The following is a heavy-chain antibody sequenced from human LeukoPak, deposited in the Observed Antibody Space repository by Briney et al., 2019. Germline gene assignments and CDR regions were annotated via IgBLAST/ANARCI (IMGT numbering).Heavy chain of an antibody. CDR1: GGSISSSSYY. V-gene: IGHV4-39*01. CDR3: ARRAGYSSSSAQSPFDY. CDR2: IYYSGST. Sequence: PSETLSLTCTVSGGSISSSSYYWGWIRQPPGKGLEWIGSIYYSGSTYYNPSLKGRVTISVDTSKNQFSLKLSSVTAADTAVYYCARRAGYSSSSAQSPFDYWGQGTLVTVSS. J-gene: IGHJ4*02. D-gene: IGHD6-13*01.